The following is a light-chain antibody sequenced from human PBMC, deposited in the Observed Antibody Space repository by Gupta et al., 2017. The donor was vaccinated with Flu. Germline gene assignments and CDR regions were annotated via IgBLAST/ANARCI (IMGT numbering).Light chain of an antibody. J-gene: IGKJ3*01. CDR1: QGISSY. CDR3: QQYYSYPPT. V-gene: IGKV1-8*01. Sequence: GDRVTITCRASQGISSYLAWYQQKPGKAPKLLIYAASTLQSGVPSRFSGSGSGTDFTLTISCLQSEEFATYYCQQYYSYPPTFGPGTKVDIK. CDR2: AAS.